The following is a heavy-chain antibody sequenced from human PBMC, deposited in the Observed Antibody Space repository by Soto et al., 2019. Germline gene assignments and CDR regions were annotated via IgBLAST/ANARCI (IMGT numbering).Heavy chain of an antibody. V-gene: IGHV3-7*03. Sequence: EVPLVESGGGLVQPGGSLRLSCAGSGFTFSGYWMTWVRQPPGKGLEWVASVNQDGTQKFYVYAVKGRFTISRDNAKNSLFLPLISLRAEDTAVYYCARWERSDWYLGIWGQGTLVTVSS. D-gene: IGHD2-21*02. J-gene: IGHJ4*02. CDR3: ARWERSDWYLGI. CDR1: GFTFSGYW. CDR2: VNQDGTQK.